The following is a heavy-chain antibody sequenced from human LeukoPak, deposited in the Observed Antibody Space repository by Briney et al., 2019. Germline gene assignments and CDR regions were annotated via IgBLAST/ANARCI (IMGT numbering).Heavy chain of an antibody. Sequence: SVKVSCKASGGTFSSYAVSWVRQAPGQGLEWMGRIIPILGIANYAQKFQGRVTITADKSTSTAYMELSSLRSEDTAVYYCARGRLQYCSSTSCYGSPMEQWGQGTLVTVSS. CDR2: IIPILGIA. D-gene: IGHD2-2*01. V-gene: IGHV1-69*04. J-gene: IGHJ4*02. CDR1: GGTFSSYA. CDR3: ARGRLQYCSSTSCYGSPMEQ.